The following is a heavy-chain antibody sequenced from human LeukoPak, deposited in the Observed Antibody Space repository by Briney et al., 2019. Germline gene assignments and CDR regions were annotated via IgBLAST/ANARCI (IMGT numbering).Heavy chain of an antibody. V-gene: IGHV3-30-3*01. D-gene: IGHD2-2*02. J-gene: IGHJ5*02. CDR1: GFTFSSYA. CDR3: ARDLGYCSSTSCYIERINWFDP. CDR2: ISYDGSNK. Sequence: GGSLRLSCAASGFTFSSYAMHWVRQAPGEGLEWVAVISYDGSNKYYADSVKGRFTISRDNSKNTLYLQMNSLRAEDTAVYYCARDLGYCSSTSCYIERINWFDPWGQGTLVTVSS.